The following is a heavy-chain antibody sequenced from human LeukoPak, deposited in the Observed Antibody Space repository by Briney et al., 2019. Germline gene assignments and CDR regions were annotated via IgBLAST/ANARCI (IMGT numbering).Heavy chain of an antibody. CDR3: ARSTRRVITNYYGMDV. CDR2: ISSNGGST. V-gene: IGHV3-64*01. D-gene: IGHD3-22*01. CDR1: GFTFSSYA. Sequence: GGSLRLSCAASGFTFSSYAMHWVRQAPGKGLEYVSAISSNGGSTYYANSVKGRFTISRDNSKTTLYLQMGSLRAEDMAVYYCARSTRRVITNYYGMDVWGQGTTVTVSS. J-gene: IGHJ6*02.